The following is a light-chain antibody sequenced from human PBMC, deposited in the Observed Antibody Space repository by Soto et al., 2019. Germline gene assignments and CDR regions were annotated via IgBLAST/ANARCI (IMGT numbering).Light chain of an antibody. CDR1: QSVSSY. CDR3: QQGSHLPRT. J-gene: IGKJ3*01. V-gene: IGKV3-11*01. Sequence: EIVLTQSPATLSLSPGERATLSCRASQSVSSYLAWYQKKPGQAPRLLIYDASNRATCIPARFSGSGSGTNFHLTISSLEPEEFADFYCQQGSHLPRTFGPGTKVDIK. CDR2: DAS.